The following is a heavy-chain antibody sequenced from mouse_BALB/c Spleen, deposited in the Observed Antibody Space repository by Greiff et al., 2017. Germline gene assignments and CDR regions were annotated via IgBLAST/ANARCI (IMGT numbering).Heavy chain of an antibody. Sequence: EVQLVESGGGLVQPGGSLKLSCAASGFTFSSYTMSWVRQTPEKRLEWVAYISSGSSTIYYADTVKGRFTISRDNPKNTLFLQMTSLRSEDTAMYYCARGFGNYVDYFDYWGQGTTLTVSS. CDR2: ISSGSSTI. V-gene: IGHV5-17*02. CDR3: ARGFGNYVDYFDY. J-gene: IGHJ2*01. CDR1: GFTFSSYT. D-gene: IGHD2-1*01.